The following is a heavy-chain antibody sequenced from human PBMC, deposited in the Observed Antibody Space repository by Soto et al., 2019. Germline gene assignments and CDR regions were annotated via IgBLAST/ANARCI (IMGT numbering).Heavy chain of an antibody. CDR2: ISDSGST. V-gene: IGHV3-23*01. CDR3: AKDNVRTYCSRSSCLYSFDF. Sequence: EKGLERVSTISDSGSTYYADSVKGRFTISRDNSKNTLYLEMNSLRAEDTAVYYCAKDNVRTYCSRSSCLYSFDFWRQRTLVPVTS. D-gene: IGHD2-2*01. J-gene: IGHJ4*02.